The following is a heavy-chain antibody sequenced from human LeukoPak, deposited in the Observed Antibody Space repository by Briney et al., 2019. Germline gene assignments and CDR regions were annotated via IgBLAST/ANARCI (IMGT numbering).Heavy chain of an antibody. CDR1: GGSISSSSYY. D-gene: IGHD2/OR15-2a*01. Sequence: SETLSLTCTVSGGSISSSSYYWGWIRQPPGKGLEWIGSIYYSGSTYYNPSLKSRVTISVDTSKNQFSLKLSSVTAADTAVYYCATVSGRFPPNIDYWGQGTLVTVSS. V-gene: IGHV4-39*01. CDR3: ATVSGRFPPNIDY. J-gene: IGHJ4*02. CDR2: IYYSGST.